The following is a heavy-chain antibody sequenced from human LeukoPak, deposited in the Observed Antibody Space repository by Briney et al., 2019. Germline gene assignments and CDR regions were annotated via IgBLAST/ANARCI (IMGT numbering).Heavy chain of an antibody. V-gene: IGHV1-8*01. Sequence: ASVKVSCKASGYTFTSYDINWVRQATGQGLEWMGWMNPNSGNTGYAQKFQGRVTMTRNTSISTAYMELSSLRSEDTAVYYCARGSSGYYFGYYYYGMDVWGQGTTDTVSS. CDR1: GYTFTSYD. CDR2: MNPNSGNT. D-gene: IGHD3-22*01. CDR3: ARGSSGYYFGYYYYGMDV. J-gene: IGHJ6*02.